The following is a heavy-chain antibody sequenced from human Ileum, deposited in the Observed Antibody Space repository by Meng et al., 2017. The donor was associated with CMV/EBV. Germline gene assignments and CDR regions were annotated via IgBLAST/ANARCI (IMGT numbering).Heavy chain of an antibody. Sequence: YESRQGQGNALELPPADVTLFGDSINTGGHYWSCVHQSPGKVLEWIGSSYYSGRTYYNPSLMTRVAISIDTSENQFSLKLNSVTAADTGVYYCACDDNKSGWFRFESWGQGPLVTVSS. CDR3: ACDDNKSGWFRFES. CDR1: GDSINTGGHY. J-gene: IGHJ4*02. CDR2: SYYSGRT. V-gene: IGHV4-39*07. D-gene: IGHD6-19*01.